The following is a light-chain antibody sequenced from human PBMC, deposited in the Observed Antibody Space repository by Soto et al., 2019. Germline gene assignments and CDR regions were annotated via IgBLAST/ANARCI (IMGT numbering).Light chain of an antibody. V-gene: IGLV7-46*01. CDR2: DTT. CDR3: LLAYSGGWV. J-gene: IGLJ2*01. CDR1: DGPVTSNHY. Sequence: QAVVTQEPSLTVSPGGTVTLTCGSSDGPVTSNHYPSWYQQKPGQVPRTLIYDTTNRQSWAPARFSGSLVGVKAALTLSGAQAEDEADYYCLLAYSGGWVFGGGTKVTVL.